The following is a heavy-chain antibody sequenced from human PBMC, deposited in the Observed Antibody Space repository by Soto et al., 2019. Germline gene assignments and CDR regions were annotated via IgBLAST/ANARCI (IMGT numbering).Heavy chain of an antibody. CDR2: SSGSGGST. Sequence: WVSMELSCPSSRVTFCSCVMNRVRQVPGPGTSVVSASSGSGGSTYYADSVKGRFTISRDNSKNTLYLQMNSLRAEDAAVYYCAKGGAYYYDSSGYWLGYYFDYWGQGNLVPGSS. J-gene: IGHJ4*02. CDR1: RVTFCSCV. V-gene: IGHV3-23*01. CDR3: AKGGAYYYDSSGYWLGYYFDY. D-gene: IGHD3-22*01.